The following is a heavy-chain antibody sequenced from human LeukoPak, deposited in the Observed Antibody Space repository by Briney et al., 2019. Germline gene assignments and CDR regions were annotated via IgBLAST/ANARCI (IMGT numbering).Heavy chain of an antibody. D-gene: IGHD3-9*01. CDR1: GLPLSIAW. CDR2: ISCCGGHT. V-gene: IGHV3-23*01. J-gene: IGHJ3*02. CDR3: AKLHYDILTGYFPDAFDI. Sequence: GGSVTLFCTAWGLPLSIAWMRGPPQAPGRALECVSAISCCGGHTYYADPEKGRFTISRDNSKNTLYLQMNSLRAEDTAVYYCAKLHYDILTGYFPDAFDIWGQGTMVTVSS.